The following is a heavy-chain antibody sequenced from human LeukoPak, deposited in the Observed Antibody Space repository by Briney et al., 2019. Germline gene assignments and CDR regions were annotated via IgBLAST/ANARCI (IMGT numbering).Heavy chain of an antibody. D-gene: IGHD3-10*01. J-gene: IGHJ4*02. CDR1: GFTFSSYA. V-gene: IGHV3-30*04. CDR2: ISYDGSNK. CDR3: CTMVRG. Sequence: PGRSLRLSCAASGFTFSSYAIHWVRQAPGKGLEWVATISYDGSNKYADSVKGRFTISRDNSKNTLYLQMNSLRTEDTAVYYCCTMVRGWGQGTLVTVSS.